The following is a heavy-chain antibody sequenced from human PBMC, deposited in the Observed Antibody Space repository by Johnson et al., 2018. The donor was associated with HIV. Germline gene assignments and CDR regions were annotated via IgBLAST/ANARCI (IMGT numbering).Heavy chain of an antibody. V-gene: IGHV3-48*01. Sequence: VQLVESGGGVVQPGRSLRLSCAASGFTFSSFAMHWVRQAPGKGLEWVSYISSSGSTIYYANSVKGTFTISRDNSKNTLYLQMGSLRAEDMAVYYCARPTLSFQWELQGGIDAFDIWGQGTMVTVSS. CDR2: ISSSGSTI. CDR3: ARPTLSFQWELQGGIDAFDI. CDR1: GFTFSSFA. D-gene: IGHD1-26*01. J-gene: IGHJ3*02.